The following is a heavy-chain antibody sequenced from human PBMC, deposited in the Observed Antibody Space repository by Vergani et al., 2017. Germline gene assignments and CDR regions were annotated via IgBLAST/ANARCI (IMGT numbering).Heavy chain of an antibody. V-gene: IGHV3-23*01. CDR1: GFIFSSYA. CDR3: ARVGRSAVAGTFGAFDM. Sequence: EVQLLESGGALVQPGKSLRLSCAASGFIFSSYAMTWVRQAPGKGLEWVSSISASDGNTYYADSVKGRVTISRDKSKNTLYLQMNSLRAEETAVYYCARVGRSAVAGTFGAFDMWGQGTMVTVSS. CDR2: ISASDGNT. J-gene: IGHJ3*02. D-gene: IGHD6-19*01.